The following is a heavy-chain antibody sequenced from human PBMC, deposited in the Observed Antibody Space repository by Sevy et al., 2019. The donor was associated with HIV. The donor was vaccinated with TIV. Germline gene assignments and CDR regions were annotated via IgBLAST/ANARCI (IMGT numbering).Heavy chain of an antibody. V-gene: IGHV3-49*04. CDR2: IRSIAYGGTT. J-gene: IGHJ4*02. Sequence: GGSLRLSCAASGFTFSSYGMHWVRQAPGKGLEWVGFIRSIAYGGTTEYAASVKGRFTISRDDSKSIAYLQMNSLKTEDTAVYYCTGSSSGYSANFDYWGQGTLVTVSS. CDR3: TGSSSGYSANFDY. D-gene: IGHD3-22*01. CDR1: GFTFSSYG.